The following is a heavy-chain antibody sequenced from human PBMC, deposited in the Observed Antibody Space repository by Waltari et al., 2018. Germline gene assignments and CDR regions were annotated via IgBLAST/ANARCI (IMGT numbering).Heavy chain of an antibody. CDR1: GYTFTDSH. CDR2: INPNRGGT. CDR3: ARRRLRDGNDTFDI. J-gene: IGHJ3*02. D-gene: IGHD2-21*02. Sequence: QVQLVQSGAEVKKPGASVRVSCKASGYTFTDSHMHWVRQAPGQGLEWMTWINPNRGGTNFAQKFRGRVTMTRDTSISTAYMELSRLRSDDTAVYFCARRRLRDGNDTFDIWGQGTMVTVSS. V-gene: IGHV1-2*02.